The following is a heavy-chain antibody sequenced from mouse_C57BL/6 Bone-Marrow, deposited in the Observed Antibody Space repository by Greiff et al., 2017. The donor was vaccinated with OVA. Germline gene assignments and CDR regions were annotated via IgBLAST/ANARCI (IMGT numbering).Heavy chain of an antibody. J-gene: IGHJ3*01. Sequence: QLQQSGAELVRPGASVKLSCTASGFNIKDDYMHWVKQRPEQGLEWIGWIDPENGDTEYASKFQGKATITADTSSNTAYLQLSSLTSEDTAVYYCTRYDYGAWFAYWGQGTLVTVSA. D-gene: IGHD2-4*01. V-gene: IGHV14-4*01. CDR3: TRYDYGAWFAY. CDR1: GFNIKDDY. CDR2: IDPENGDT.